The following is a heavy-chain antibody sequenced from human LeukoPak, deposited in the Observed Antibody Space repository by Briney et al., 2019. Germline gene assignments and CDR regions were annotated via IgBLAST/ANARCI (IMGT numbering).Heavy chain of an antibody. J-gene: IGHJ3*02. CDR1: GFTFSSYD. CDR2: IGTAGDT. V-gene: IGHV3-13*01. Sequence: PGGSLRLSCAASGFTFSSYDMHWVRQATGKGLEWVSAIGTAGDTYYPGSVKGRFTISRENAKNSLYLQMNSLRAEDTAVYYCARHQTYEDIVLMVYATQNAFDIWGQGTMVTVSS. D-gene: IGHD2-8*01. CDR3: ARHQTYEDIVLMVYATQNAFDI.